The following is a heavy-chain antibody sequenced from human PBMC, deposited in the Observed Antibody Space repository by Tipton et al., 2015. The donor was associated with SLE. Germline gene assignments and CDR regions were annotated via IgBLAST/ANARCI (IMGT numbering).Heavy chain of an antibody. Sequence: TLSLTCAVYGGSFSGYYWSWIRQPPGKGLEWIGEINHSGSTNYNPSLKSRVTISVDTSKNQFSLKLSSVTAADTAVYYCASIGLPPAARPSYYYYYGMDVWGQGTTVTVSS. D-gene: IGHD2-2*01. V-gene: IGHV4-34*01. CDR1: GGSFSGYY. J-gene: IGHJ6*02. CDR3: ASIGLPPAARPSYYYYYGMDV. CDR2: INHSGST.